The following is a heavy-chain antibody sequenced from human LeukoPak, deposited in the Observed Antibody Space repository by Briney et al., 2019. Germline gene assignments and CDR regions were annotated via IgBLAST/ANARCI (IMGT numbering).Heavy chain of an antibody. Sequence: ASVKVSCKTSGYTFMSYDINWVRQATGQGLEWMGWMNPNSLNTGYGQRFQGRVTMTMNTSMSTAYMELSSLRSGDTAVYYCARALSWTTESYYYMDVWGKGTTVTVSS. CDR1: GYTFMSYD. D-gene: IGHD3/OR15-3a*01. CDR2: MNPNSLNT. V-gene: IGHV1-8*01. J-gene: IGHJ6*03. CDR3: ARALSWTTESYYYMDV.